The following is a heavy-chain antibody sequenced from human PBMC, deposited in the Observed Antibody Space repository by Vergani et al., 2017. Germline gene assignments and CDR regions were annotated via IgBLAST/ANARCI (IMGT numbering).Heavy chain of an antibody. Sequence: QVQLVQSGAEVKKPGASVKVSCKASGYTFTSYGISWVRQAPGQGLEWMGWINPNSGGTNYAQKFQGRVTMTRDTSSSTAYMELSRLRSDDTAVYYCARSLWGGYDSYFDLWGRGTLVTVS. D-gene: IGHD5-12*01. CDR1: GYTFTSYG. CDR3: ARSLWGGYDSYFDL. J-gene: IGHJ2*01. V-gene: IGHV1-2*02. CDR2: INPNSGGT.